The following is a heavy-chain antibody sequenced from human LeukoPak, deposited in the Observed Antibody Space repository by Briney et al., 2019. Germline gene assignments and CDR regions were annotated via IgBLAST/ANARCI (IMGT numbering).Heavy chain of an antibody. CDR3: ARHYGP. Sequence: KPGGSLRLSCAASGFTFSSPAMSWVRQPPGKGLEWIGSIYDSGSTYYNPSLKSRVTISVDTSKNQFSLKLNSVTAADTAVYYCARHYGPWGQGTLVTVSS. CDR1: GFTFSSPA. CDR2: IYDSGST. J-gene: IGHJ5*02. D-gene: IGHD3-10*01. V-gene: IGHV4-39*01.